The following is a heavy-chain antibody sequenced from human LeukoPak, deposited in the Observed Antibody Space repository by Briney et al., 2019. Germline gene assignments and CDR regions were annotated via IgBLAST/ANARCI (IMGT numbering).Heavy chain of an antibody. V-gene: IGHV3-15*01. J-gene: IGHJ3*02. CDR1: GFTFSNAW. CDR2: IKSKTDGGTT. Sequence: GGSLRLSCAASGFTFSNAWMSWVRQAPGKGLEWVGRIKSKTDGGTTDYAAPVKGRFTISRDDSKNTLYLQMNSLKTEDTAVYYCTTDTYYYDSSGYYLDAFDIRGQGTMVTVSS. CDR3: TTDTYYYDSSGYYLDAFDI. D-gene: IGHD3-22*01.